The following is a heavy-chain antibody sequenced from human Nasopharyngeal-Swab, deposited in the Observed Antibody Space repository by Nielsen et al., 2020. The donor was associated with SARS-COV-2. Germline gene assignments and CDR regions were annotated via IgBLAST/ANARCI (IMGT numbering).Heavy chain of an antibody. V-gene: IGHV3-23*01. Sequence: GESLKTHCAASGFTFSSYAMSWVRQAPGKGLEWVSAISGSGGSTYYADSVKGRFTISRDNSKNTLYLQMNSLRAEDTAVYYCAKETGSGYDYWGQGTLVTVSS. CDR2: ISGSGGST. CDR1: GFTFSSYA. J-gene: IGHJ4*02. CDR3: AKETGSGYDY. D-gene: IGHD6-19*01.